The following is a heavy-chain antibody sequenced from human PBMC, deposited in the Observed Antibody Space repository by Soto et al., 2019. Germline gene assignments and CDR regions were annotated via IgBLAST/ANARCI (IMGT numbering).Heavy chain of an antibody. J-gene: IGHJ4*02. D-gene: IGHD6-6*01. V-gene: IGHV3-33*01. CDR3: ARVPYSSSYYFDY. Sequence: PGGTLRLSCAASGFTFSSYGMHWVRQAPGKGLEWVAVIWYDGSNKYYADSVKGRFTISRDNSKNTLYLQMNSLRAEDTAVYYCARVPYSSSYYFDYWGQGTLVT. CDR1: GFTFSSYG. CDR2: IWYDGSNK.